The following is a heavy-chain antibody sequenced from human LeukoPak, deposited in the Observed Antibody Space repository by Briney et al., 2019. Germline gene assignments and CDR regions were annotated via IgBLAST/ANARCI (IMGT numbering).Heavy chain of an antibody. V-gene: IGHV4-38-2*02. J-gene: IGHJ5*02. Sequence: SETLSLTCTVSGYSISSGYYWGWIRQPPGKGLEWIGSIYHSGSTYYNPSLKSRVTISVDTSKNQFSLKLSSVTAADTAVYYCARVGSEQPVRNNWFDPWGQGTLVTVSS. CDR1: GYSISSGYY. CDR2: IYHSGST. CDR3: ARVGSEQPVRNNWFDP. D-gene: IGHD6-6*01.